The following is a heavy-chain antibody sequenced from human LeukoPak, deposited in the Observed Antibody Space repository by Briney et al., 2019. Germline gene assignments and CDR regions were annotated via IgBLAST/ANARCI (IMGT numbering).Heavy chain of an antibody. D-gene: IGHD2-2*01. CDR3: ARGQPHSKPKNWFDP. CDR2: IYTSGST. Sequence: SETLSLTCTVSGGSISISSYYWSWIRQPAGKGLEWIGRIYTSGSTNYNPSLKSRVTMSVDTSKNQFSLKLSSVTAADTAVYYCARGQPHSKPKNWFDPWGQGTLVTVSS. CDR1: GGSISISSYY. J-gene: IGHJ5*02. V-gene: IGHV4-4*07.